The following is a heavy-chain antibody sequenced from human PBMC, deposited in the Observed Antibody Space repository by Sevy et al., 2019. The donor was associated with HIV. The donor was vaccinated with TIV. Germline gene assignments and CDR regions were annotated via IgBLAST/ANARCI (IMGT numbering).Heavy chain of an antibody. D-gene: IGHD3-22*01. CDR3: ARERVPAYYYDSSFGSYFDY. CDR1: GFTFSSYW. V-gene: IGHV3-7*01. CDR2: IKQDGSEK. J-gene: IGHJ4*02. Sequence: GGSLRLSCAASGFTFSSYWMSWVRQAPGKGLEWVANIKQDGSEKYYVDSVKGRFTISRDNAKNSLYLQMNSLRAEDTAVYYCARERVPAYYYDSSFGSYFDYWGQGTLVTVSS.